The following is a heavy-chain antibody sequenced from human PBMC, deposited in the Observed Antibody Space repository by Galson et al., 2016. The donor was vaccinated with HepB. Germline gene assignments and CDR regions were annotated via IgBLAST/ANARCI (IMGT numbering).Heavy chain of an antibody. CDR3: AKGEGSSWVWLQTPLFDY. Sequence: SLRLSCAASGFSLSTYGVHWVRQAPGKGLEWVAVISYDGSNKYQADSVKDRFTISRDNSKSTLYLQMNSLRGEDTAGYYCAKGEGSSWVWLQTPLFDYWGQGALVTVAS. J-gene: IGHJ4*02. D-gene: IGHD5-24*01. V-gene: IGHV3-30*18. CDR2: ISYDGSNK. CDR1: GFSLSTYG.